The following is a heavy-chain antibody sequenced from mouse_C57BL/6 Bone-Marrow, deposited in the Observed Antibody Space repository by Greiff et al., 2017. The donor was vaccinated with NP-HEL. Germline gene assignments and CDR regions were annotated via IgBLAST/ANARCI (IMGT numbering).Heavy chain of an antibody. CDR2: IDPNSGGT. Sequence: QQSGRGLEWIGRIDPNSGGTKYNEKFKSKATLTVDKPSSTAYMQLSSLTSEDSAVYYCASEAGTTYFDVWGTGTTVTVSS. V-gene: IGHV1-72*01. J-gene: IGHJ1*03. CDR3: ASEAGTTYFDV. D-gene: IGHD4-1*01.